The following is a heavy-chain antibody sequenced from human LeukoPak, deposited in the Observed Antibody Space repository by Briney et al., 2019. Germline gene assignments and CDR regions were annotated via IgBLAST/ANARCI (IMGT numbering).Heavy chain of an antibody. V-gene: IGHV3-48*01. Sequence: GGSLRLSCVASGFTFSSYSMNWVRQAPGKGLDWISGINSDSSAIYYADSVKGRFTISRDNAKNSLYLQMNSLRAEDTAVYYCARSYTGYDLWGQGTLSPSPQ. CDR2: INSDSSAI. D-gene: IGHD5-12*01. J-gene: IGHJ4*02. CDR3: ARSYTGYDL. CDR1: GFTFSSYS.